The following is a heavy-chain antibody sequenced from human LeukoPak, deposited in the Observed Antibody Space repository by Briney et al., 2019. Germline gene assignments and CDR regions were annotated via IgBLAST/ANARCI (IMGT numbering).Heavy chain of an antibody. V-gene: IGHV1-69*05. CDR3: ARGSVAGTFYDY. D-gene: IGHD6-19*01. CDR1: GGTFSSYA. Sequence: SVKVSCKASGGTFSSYAISWVRQAPGQELEWTGRIIPIFGTANYAQKFQGRVTITTDESTSTAYMELSSLRSEDTAVYYCARGSVAGTFYDYWGQGTLVTVSS. J-gene: IGHJ4*02. CDR2: IIPIFGTA.